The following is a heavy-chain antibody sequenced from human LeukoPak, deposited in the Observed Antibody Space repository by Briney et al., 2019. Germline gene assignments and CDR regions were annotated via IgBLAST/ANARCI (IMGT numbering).Heavy chain of an antibody. CDR1: GFTFNHDW. J-gene: IGHJ6*02. V-gene: IGHV3-74*01. CDR3: ARGPYTSGFYGMDV. Sequence: PGGSLRLSCAASGFTFNHDWMHWVRHAPGKGLVWVSGINIDGSSTTYADAVKGRFTISRDNAKNTPYLQMNGLRVEDTAVYYCARGPYTSGFYGMDVWGQGTTVTVSS. D-gene: IGHD3-3*01. CDR2: INIDGSST.